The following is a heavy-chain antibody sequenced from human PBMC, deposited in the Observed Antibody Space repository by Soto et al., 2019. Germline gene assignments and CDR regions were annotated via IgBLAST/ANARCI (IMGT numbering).Heavy chain of an antibody. CDR2: IYHSWTT. CDR1: GGSIRSYY. J-gene: IGHJ4*02. CDR3: ARDLHDFSV. Sequence: PSETLSLTCTVSGGSIRSYYWSWIRQPPGKGLEWIGYIYHSWTTNYDPSLRSRVTISVDTSKNQFSLNVSSVTAADTAIYYCARDLHDFSVWGQGIQVTVSS. V-gene: IGHV4-59*01. D-gene: IGHD2-21*02.